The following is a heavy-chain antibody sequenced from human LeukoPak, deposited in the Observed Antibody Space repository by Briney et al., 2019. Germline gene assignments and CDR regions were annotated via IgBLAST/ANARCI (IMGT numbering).Heavy chain of an antibody. CDR1: GGSISSSSYY. CDR3: ARVAIYDSSGYYYGGWFDP. CDR2: IYTSGST. J-gene: IGHJ5*02. D-gene: IGHD3-22*01. V-gene: IGHV4-39*07. Sequence: SETLSLTCTVAGGSISSSSYYWGWIRQPPGKGLEWIGRIYTSGSTNYNPSLKSRVTMSVDTSKNQFSLKLSSVTAADTAVYYCARVAIYDSSGYYYGGWFDPWGQGTLVTVSS.